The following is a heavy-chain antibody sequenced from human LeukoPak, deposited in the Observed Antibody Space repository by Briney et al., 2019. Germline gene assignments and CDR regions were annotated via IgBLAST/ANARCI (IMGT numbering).Heavy chain of an antibody. CDR2: ISPGGEIH. J-gene: IGHJ4*02. CDR1: GFTFRRHG. Sequence: GGTLRLSCAASGFTFRRHGMNWVRQAPGKGLEWVSGISPGGEIHYYADSVRGRFTISRDNSKSTLSLQMNSLRDEDTAIYYCATYRQVLLPFESWGQGTLVTVSS. CDR3: ATYRQVLLPFES. D-gene: IGHD2-8*02. V-gene: IGHV3-23*01.